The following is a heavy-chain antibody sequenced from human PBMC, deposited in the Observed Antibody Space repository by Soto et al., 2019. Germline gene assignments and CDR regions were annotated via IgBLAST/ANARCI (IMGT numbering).Heavy chain of an antibody. V-gene: IGHV3-23*01. CDR1: GFTFSSSA. CDR2: ISGSGVAK. D-gene: IGHD1-1*01. Sequence: DVQLLESGGALVQPGGSLRLSCVVSGFTFSSSAINWVRQAPGKGLEWVSTISGSGVAKFYADSVKGRFTISRDNSNNTVSLQKNSLRAEDAAVYDCAKDRSPGATTWNVYWGQGTLVTGSS. CDR3: AKDRSPGATTWNVY. J-gene: IGHJ1*01.